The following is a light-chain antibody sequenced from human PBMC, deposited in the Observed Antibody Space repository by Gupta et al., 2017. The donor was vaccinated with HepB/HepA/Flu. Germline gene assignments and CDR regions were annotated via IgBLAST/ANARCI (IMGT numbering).Light chain of an antibody. V-gene: IGLV6-57*03. J-gene: IGLJ2*01. Sequence: NFMLTQPHSVSESPGKTVTISCTRSSGSIASNYVQWYQQRPGSAPTTVIYEDNQRPSGVPDRFSGSIDSSSNSASLTISGLKTEDEADYYCQSYDSSKSGVVFGGGTKLTVL. CDR3: QSYDSSKSGVV. CDR2: EDN. CDR1: SGSIASNY.